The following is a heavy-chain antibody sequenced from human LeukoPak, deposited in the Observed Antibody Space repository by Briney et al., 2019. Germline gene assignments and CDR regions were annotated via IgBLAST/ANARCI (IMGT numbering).Heavy chain of an antibody. CDR1: VFTFDDYA. CDR3: AKDFSSGYDSVY. V-gene: IGHV3-9*01. CDR2: ISWNSGCI. Sequence: GGSLRLSCAASVFTFDDYAMHWVRQAPGKGLEWVSGISWNSGCIAYADSVKGRFTISRDNAKNSLYLQMNSLRVEDTALYYCAKDFSSGYDSVYWGQGTLVTVSS. J-gene: IGHJ4*02. D-gene: IGHD5-12*01.